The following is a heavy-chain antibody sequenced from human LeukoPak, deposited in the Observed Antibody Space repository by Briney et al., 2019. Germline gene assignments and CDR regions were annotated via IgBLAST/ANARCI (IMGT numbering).Heavy chain of an antibody. CDR3: ARAQDYCSGSTCYGYFQY. CDR2: ISSSSSYI. V-gene: IGHV3-21*01. Sequence: NPGGSLRLSCAASGFIFSSYSMNWVRQAPGKGLEWVSSISSSSSYIFYADSVRGRITISRDNAKNSLYLQMNSLRVEDTAVYYCARAQDYCSGSTCYGYFQYWGQGTLVTVSS. D-gene: IGHD2-15*01. CDR1: GFIFSSYS. J-gene: IGHJ1*01.